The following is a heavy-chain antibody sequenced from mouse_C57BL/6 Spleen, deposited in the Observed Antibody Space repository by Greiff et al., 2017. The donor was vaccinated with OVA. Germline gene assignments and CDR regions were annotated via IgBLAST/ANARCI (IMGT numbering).Heavy chain of an antibody. D-gene: IGHD2-3*01. CDR2: IYPGNSDT. Sequence: VHVKQSGTVLARPGASVKMSCKPSGYTFTSYWMHWVKQRPGQGLEWIGAIYPGNSDTSYNQKFKGKAKLTAVTSASTAYMELSSLTNEDSAVYYCTRSRGIYDGYLYAMDYWGQGTSVTVSS. V-gene: IGHV1-5*01. CDR3: TRSRGIYDGYLYAMDY. J-gene: IGHJ4*01. CDR1: GYTFTSYW.